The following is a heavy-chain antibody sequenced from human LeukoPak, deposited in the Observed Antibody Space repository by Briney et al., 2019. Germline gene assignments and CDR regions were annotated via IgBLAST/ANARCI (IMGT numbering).Heavy chain of an antibody. CDR1: GFIFSSYA. Sequence: PGGSLRLSCAASGFIFSSYAMSWVRQAPGKGLEWVSTISGSGGSTYYADSVKGRFTISRDNSKNTLYLQMNSLRAEDTAVYYCAKGVVPAAMTAFDYWGQGTLVTVSS. J-gene: IGHJ4*02. CDR2: ISGSGGST. CDR3: AKGVVPAAMTAFDY. V-gene: IGHV3-23*01. D-gene: IGHD2-2*01.